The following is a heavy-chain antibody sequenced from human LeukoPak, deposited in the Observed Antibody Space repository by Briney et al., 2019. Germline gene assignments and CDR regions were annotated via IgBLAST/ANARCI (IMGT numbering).Heavy chain of an antibody. V-gene: IGHV3-66*01. CDR3: AKDQGWLQSFDY. D-gene: IGHD5-24*01. CDR2: IYSGGST. Sequence: GGSLRLSCAASGFTVSSNYMSWVRQAPGKGLEWVSVIYSGGSTYYADSVKGRFTISRDNSKNTLYLQMNSLRAEDTAVYYCAKDQGWLQSFDYWGQGTLVTVSS. J-gene: IGHJ4*02. CDR1: GFTVSSNY.